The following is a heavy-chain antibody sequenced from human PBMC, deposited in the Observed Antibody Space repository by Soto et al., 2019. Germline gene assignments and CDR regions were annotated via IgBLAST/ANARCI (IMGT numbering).Heavy chain of an antibody. CDR2: IIPIVGTA. V-gene: IGHV1-69*06. J-gene: IGHJ6*02. CDR3: ASPNREWLPPARDYYYGMDV. Sequence: QVQLVQSGAEVKKPGSSVKVSCTASGGTFSSYAISWVRQAPGQGLEWMGGIIPIVGTANYAQKFQGRVTITADKSTSTAYMERSSLRSEDTAVYYCASPNREWLPPARDYYYGMDVWGQGTTVTVSS. CDR1: GGTFSSYA. D-gene: IGHD3-3*01.